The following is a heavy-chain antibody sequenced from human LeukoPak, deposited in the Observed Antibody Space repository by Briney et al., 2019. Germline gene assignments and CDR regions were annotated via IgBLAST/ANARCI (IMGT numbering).Heavy chain of an antibody. CDR1: GFTFDSYG. CDR2: IRYDESAK. D-gene: IGHD3-3*01. J-gene: IGHJ4*02. Sequence: GGSLRLSCTTSGFTFDSYGMHWVRQAPGKGLEWMTYIRYDESAKYYTDSLKGRFTISRDNSKNTLYLQMNNLRPEDTAVYYCAKENKIYYNFWSGYSGLDYWGQGTLVTVSS. V-gene: IGHV3-30*02. CDR3: AKENKIYYNFWSGYSGLDY.